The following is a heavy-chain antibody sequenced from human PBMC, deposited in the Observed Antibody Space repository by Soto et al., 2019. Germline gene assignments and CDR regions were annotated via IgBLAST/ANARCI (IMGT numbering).Heavy chain of an antibody. CDR2: ITDNGGST. V-gene: IGHV3-23*01. D-gene: IGHD4-17*01. CDR3: AKERATTTAFDY. CDR1: GFTFSRDV. J-gene: IGHJ4*02. Sequence: QAGGSRRRSCAASGFTFSRDVMSWGRQAPGKGLEWVSLITDNGGSTYYADSVKGRFTISRDNTKNTLFLQMNSLRAEDTAVYYCAKERATTTAFDYWGQGALVTVSS.